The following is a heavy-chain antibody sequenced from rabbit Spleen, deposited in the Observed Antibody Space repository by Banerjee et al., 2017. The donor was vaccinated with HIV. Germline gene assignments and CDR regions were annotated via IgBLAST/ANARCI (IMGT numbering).Heavy chain of an antibody. CDR1: GFSFTYIDY. CDR3: ARFYAGYGDFGYAAM. CDR2: VAAGVSLTS. J-gene: IGHJ4*01. V-gene: IGHV1S40*01. D-gene: IGHD7-1*01. Sequence: QSLEESGGDLVKPGASLTLTCTASGFSFTYIDYLCWVRQPPGKGPEWIACVAAGVSLTSYYATWAKGRFTISKTSSTTVTLQMTSLTAADTATYFCARFYAGYGDFGYAAMWGPGTLVTVS.